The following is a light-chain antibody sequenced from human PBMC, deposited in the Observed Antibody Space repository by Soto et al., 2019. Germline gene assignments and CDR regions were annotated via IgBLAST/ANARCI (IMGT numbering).Light chain of an antibody. V-gene: IGLV1-51*01. CDR1: SSNIGGNS. Sequence: QSVLTQPPAVSAAPGQKVTISCSGSSSNIGGNSVSWYQQLPGTAPKLLIYDDNKRPSGIPDRFSGSKSGTSATLGITGFQTGDEAYYYCVSWDSSLSAYVFGTGPKVTVL. J-gene: IGLJ1*01. CDR2: DDN. CDR3: VSWDSSLSAYV.